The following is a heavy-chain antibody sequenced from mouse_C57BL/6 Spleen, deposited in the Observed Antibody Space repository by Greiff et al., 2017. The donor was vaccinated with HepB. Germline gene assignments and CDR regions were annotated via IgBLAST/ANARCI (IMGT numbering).Heavy chain of an antibody. CDR1: GYTFTSYD. J-gene: IGHJ2*01. CDR3: ARCPPYYDGSTDY. Sequence: QVQLQQSGPELVKPGASVKLSCKASGYTFTSYDINWVKQRPGKGLEWIGWIYPSDGSNKYNEKFKGQATLTVDTSPSTAYMELHSLTSEDSAVYFSARCPPYYDGSTDYWGQGTTLTVSS. CDR2: IYPSDGSN. V-gene: IGHV1-85*01. D-gene: IGHD1-1*01.